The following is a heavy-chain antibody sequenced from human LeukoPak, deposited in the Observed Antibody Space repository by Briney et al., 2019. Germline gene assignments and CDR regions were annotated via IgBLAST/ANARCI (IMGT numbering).Heavy chain of an antibody. CDR2: ISWNSGSI. J-gene: IGHJ3*02. CDR1: GFTFDDYA. Sequence: PGGSLRLSCAASGFTFDDYAMHWVRQAPGKGLEWVSGISWNSGSIGYADSVKGRFTISRDNSNNTLYLQMSGLRAEDTAVYYCAKDSPTDYYDSSGSPDAFDIWGQGTMVTVSS. V-gene: IGHV3-9*01. CDR3: AKDSPTDYYDSSGSPDAFDI. D-gene: IGHD3-22*01.